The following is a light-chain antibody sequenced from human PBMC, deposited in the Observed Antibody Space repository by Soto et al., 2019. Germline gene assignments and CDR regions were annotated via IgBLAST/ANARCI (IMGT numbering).Light chain of an antibody. V-gene: IGKV3-20*01. Sequence: EIVLTQSPGTLSLSPGERATLSCRASQSVSSSSLAWYQQKPGQAPRFLIYGASNRATGIPDRFSGSGSGTDFTLTISRLEPEDFAVYYCQQYGSSGTFGQGTKVDIK. CDR2: GAS. CDR3: QQYGSSGT. CDR1: QSVSSSS. J-gene: IGKJ1*01.